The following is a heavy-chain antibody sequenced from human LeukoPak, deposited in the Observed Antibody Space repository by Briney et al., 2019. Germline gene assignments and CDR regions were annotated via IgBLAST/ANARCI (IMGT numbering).Heavy chain of an antibody. J-gene: IGHJ4*02. CDR2: INHSGST. V-gene: IGHV4-34*01. CDR1: GVSFSGYY. D-gene: IGHD3-10*01. Sequence: SETLSLTCAVYGVSFSGYYLSWIRQPPGKGLDWIGEINHSGSTNYNPSLKSRVTISVDTSKNQFSLKLSSVTAADTAVYYCARVEVGMVRGVMVYWGQGTLVTVSS. CDR3: ARVEVGMVRGVMVY.